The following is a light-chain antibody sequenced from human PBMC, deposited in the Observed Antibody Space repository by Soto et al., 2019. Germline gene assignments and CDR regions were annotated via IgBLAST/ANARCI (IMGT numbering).Light chain of an antibody. CDR1: QTVSNNY. CDR3: QQYAGPPTT. CDR2: GAS. V-gene: IGKV3-20*01. J-gene: IGKJ5*01. Sequence: EIVFTQSPVTLSFSPVDRATLSCRASQTVSNNYLAWCQQKPGQAPRVIMYGASRRATGIPDRFSGGGSGTDFTLTISRLEPEDFAVYFCQQYAGPPTTFGQGTRLEIK.